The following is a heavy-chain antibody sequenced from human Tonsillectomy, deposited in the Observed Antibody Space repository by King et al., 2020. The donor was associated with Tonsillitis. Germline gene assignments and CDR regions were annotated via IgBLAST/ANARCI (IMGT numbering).Heavy chain of an antibody. V-gene: IGHV3-30*02. Sequence: VQLVESGGGVVQPGGSLRLSCAASGFTFSTYGMHWVRQAPGKGLEWVAFIRYDGSNKYYADSVKGRFTISRDNSENTLFLQMNSLRTDDTAVYYCAKCISQELSSSWYAVDHWCQGTLVTVCS. CDR3: AKCISQELSSSWYAVDH. CDR2: IRYDGSNK. J-gene: IGHJ4*02. CDR1: GFTFSTYG. D-gene: IGHD6-13*01.